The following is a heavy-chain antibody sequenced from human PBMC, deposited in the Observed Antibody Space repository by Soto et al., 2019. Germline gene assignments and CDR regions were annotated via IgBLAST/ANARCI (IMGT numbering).Heavy chain of an antibody. D-gene: IGHD4-4*01. CDR2: INGDGTNT. Sequence: EVQLVESGGGLVQPGGSLRLSCAAAGFTFSDHWMHWVRQAPGKGLVWVSRINGDGTNTFYADSVKGRFSISRDNAKNTVYLHMYSLRGEDTAVYYCARGIQYRYGMDVWGQGTTVNVSS. J-gene: IGHJ6*02. V-gene: IGHV3-74*01. CDR3: ARGIQYRYGMDV. CDR1: GFTFSDHW.